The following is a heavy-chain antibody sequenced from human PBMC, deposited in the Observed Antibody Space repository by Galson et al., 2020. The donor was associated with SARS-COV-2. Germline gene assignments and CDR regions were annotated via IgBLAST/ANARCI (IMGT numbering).Heavy chain of an antibody. Sequence: DSVKVSCKASGYTFTSYGISWVRQAPGQGHEWMGWTSAYKGNTNYAQKLQGRVTMTTDTSTSTAYMELRSLRSDDTAVYYCARVVSGITLGMDVWGQGTTVTFSS. CDR3: ARVVSGITLGMDV. CDR1: GYTFTSYG. V-gene: IGHV1-18*01. J-gene: IGHJ6*02. CDR2: TSAYKGNT. D-gene: IGHD3-16*01.